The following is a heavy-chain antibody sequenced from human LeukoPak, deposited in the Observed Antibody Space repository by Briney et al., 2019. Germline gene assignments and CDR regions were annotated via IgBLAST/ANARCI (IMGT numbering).Heavy chain of an antibody. CDR1: GFTFSTYA. Sequence: PGGSLRLSCAASGFTFSTYALTWVRQAPRKGLEWVSTITGSDDRTYYADSVKGRFTISRDYSKNTLHLQLNSLRAEDTAMYYCAKGPQVGSGYHPDYWGQEPWSPSPQ. J-gene: IGHJ4*01. CDR3: AKGPQVGSGYHPDY. V-gene: IGHV3-23*01. CDR2: ITGSDDRT. D-gene: IGHD3-22*01.